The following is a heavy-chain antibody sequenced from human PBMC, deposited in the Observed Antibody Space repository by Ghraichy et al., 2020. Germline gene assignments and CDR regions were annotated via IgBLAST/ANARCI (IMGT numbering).Heavy chain of an antibody. CDR2: INHSGST. CDR3: ARGRVVPAAMRDWFDP. D-gene: IGHD2-2*01. J-gene: IGHJ5*02. CDR1: GGSFSGYY. V-gene: IGHV4-34*01. Sequence: SETLSLTCAVYGGSFSGYYWSWIRQPPGKGLEWIGEINHSGSTNYNPSLKSRVTISVDTSKNQFFLKLSSVTAADTAVYYCARGRVVPAAMRDWFDPWGQGTLVTVSS.